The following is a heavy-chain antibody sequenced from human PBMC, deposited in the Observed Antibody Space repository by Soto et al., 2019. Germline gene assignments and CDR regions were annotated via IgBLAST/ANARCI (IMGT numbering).Heavy chain of an antibody. Sequence: PGGSLRLSCAASGFPFKTAWLSWVRQTAGKGLEWVGRIKSNLESGTRDYSAAVRGRFSVSRDDSRNTLHLEMNNLGTEDTGVYYCATDSRGSGMTYYFGMDLWGPGTTVTVSS. D-gene: IGHD3-10*01. CDR2: IKSNLESGTR. J-gene: IGHJ6*02. V-gene: IGHV3-15*01. CDR1: GFPFKTAW. CDR3: ATDSRGSGMTYYFGMDL.